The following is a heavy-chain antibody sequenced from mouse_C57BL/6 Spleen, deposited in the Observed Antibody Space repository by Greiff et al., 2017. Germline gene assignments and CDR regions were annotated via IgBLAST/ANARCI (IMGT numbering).Heavy chain of an antibody. J-gene: IGHJ4*01. CDR2: ISDGGSYT. CDR3: ARGEHGSSYAMDY. V-gene: IGHV5-4*01. Sequence: HLVESGGGLVKPGGSLKLSCAASGFTFSSYAMSWVRQTPEKRLEWVATISDGGSYTYYPDNVKGRFTISRDNAKNNLYLQMSHLKSEDTAMYYCARGEHGSSYAMDYWGQGTSVTVSS. CDR1: GFTFSSYA. D-gene: IGHD1-1*01.